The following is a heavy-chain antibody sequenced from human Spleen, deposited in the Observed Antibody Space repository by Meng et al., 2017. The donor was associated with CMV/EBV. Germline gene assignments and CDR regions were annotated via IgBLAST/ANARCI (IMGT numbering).Heavy chain of an antibody. Sequence: VEVHESGPGLVKPSEALSLTCVVSGASISSGNWWNWVLQPPGKGLEWIGDIYHSGSTNYNPSLKSRVTISVDKSKNQFSLKLSSVTAADTAMYYCARGGGCSSSSCDLDYWGQGVLVTVSS. CDR3: ARGGGCSSSSCDLDY. D-gene: IGHD2-2*01. CDR2: IYHSGST. V-gene: IGHV4-4*02. CDR1: GASISSGNW. J-gene: IGHJ4*02.